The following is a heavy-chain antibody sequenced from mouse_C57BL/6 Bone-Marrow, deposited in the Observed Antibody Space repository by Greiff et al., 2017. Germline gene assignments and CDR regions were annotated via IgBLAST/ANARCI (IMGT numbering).Heavy chain of an antibody. V-gene: IGHV1-50*01. CDR1: GYTFTSYW. CDR2: IDPSDSYT. D-gene: IGHD1-1*01. J-gene: IGHJ2*01. CDR3: ARRNYGSSYND. Sequence: QVQLQQPGAELVKPGASVKLSCKASGYTFTSYWMQWVKQRPGQVLEWIGEIDPSDSYTNYNQKFKGKATLTVDTSSSTAYMQLSSLTSEDSAVDYCARRNYGSSYNDWGQGTTLTVSS.